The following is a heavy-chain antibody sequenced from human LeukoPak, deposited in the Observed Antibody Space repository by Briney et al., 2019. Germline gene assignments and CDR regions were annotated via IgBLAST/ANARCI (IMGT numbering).Heavy chain of an antibody. V-gene: IGHV3-9*03. CDR2: ISWNSGSI. J-gene: IGHJ3*02. CDR1: GFTFDDYA. Sequence: GRSLRLSCAASGFTFDDYAMHWVRQAPGKSLEWVSGISWNSGSIGYADSVKGRFTISRDNAKNSLYLQMNSLRAEDMALYYCAKGGGSSTRRAFDIWGQGTMVTVSS. CDR3: AKGGGSSTRRAFDI. D-gene: IGHD1-26*01.